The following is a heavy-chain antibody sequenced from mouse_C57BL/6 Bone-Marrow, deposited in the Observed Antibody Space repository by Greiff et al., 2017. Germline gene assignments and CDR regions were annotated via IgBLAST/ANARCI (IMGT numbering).Heavy chain of an antibody. J-gene: IGHJ2*01. D-gene: IGHD1-1*01. CDR3: TTRITTVVAPFDY. V-gene: IGHV1-85*01. Sequence: QVQLKQSGPELVKPGASVKLSCKASGYTFTSYDINWVKQRPGQGLEWIGWLYPRDGSTKYNEKFKGKATLTVDTSSSTAYMELHSLPSEDSAVYFCTTRITTVVAPFDYWGQGTTLTVSS. CDR1: GYTFTSYD. CDR2: LYPRDGST.